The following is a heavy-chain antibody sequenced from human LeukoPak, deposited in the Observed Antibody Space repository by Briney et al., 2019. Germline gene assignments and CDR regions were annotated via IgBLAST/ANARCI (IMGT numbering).Heavy chain of an antibody. CDR1: GGSISSYY. V-gene: IGHV4-4*07. Sequence: SETLSLTCTVSGGSISSYYWSWIRQHAGKGLEWIGRIYTSGSTNYNPSLKSRVTMSVDTSKNQFSLKLSSVTAADTAVYYCASHTIFGVADVWGKGTTVTVSS. D-gene: IGHD3-3*01. CDR2: IYTSGST. CDR3: ASHTIFGVADV. J-gene: IGHJ6*04.